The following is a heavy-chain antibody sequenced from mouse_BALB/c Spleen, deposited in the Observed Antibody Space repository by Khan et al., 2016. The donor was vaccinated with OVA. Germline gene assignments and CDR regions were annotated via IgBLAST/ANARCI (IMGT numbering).Heavy chain of an antibody. CDR3: ARSQGGYYGSSAGFAY. V-gene: IGHV2-4-1*01. Sequence: QVQLQQSGPGLVQPSQSLSITCTVSGFSLTNYGVHWVRQSPGKGLEWLGVIWSGGSTDYNAAFISRLSISKDNSKSHDFFKMNSLQADDTAIYDCARSQGGYYGSSAGFAYWGQGTLVTVSA. D-gene: IGHD1-1*01. CDR2: IWSGGST. CDR1: GFSLTNYG. J-gene: IGHJ3*01.